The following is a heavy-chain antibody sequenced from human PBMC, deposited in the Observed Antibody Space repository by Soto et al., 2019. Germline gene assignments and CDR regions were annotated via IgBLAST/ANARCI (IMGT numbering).Heavy chain of an antibody. J-gene: IGHJ3*02. V-gene: IGHV3-33*01. Sequence: VQLLESGGGVVQPGRSLRLSCAASGFTFSSYGMHWVRQAPGKGLEWVAVIWYDGSNKYYADSVKGRFTISRDNSKNTLYLQMNSLRAEDTAVYYCARNSGWYSDDAFDIWGQGTMVTVSS. CDR2: IWYDGSNK. CDR3: ARNSGWYSDDAFDI. CDR1: GFTFSSYG. D-gene: IGHD6-19*01.